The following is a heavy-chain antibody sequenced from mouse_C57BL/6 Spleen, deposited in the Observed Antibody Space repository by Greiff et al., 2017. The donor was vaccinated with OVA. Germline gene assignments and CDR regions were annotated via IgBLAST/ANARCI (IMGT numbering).Heavy chain of an antibody. CDR1: GYTFTSYW. D-gene: IGHD1-1*01. CDR2: IYPSDSET. J-gene: IGHJ3*01. CDR3: ARDYYYGSSYSWFAY. V-gene: IGHV1-61*01. Sequence: VQLQQPGAELVRPGSSVKLSCKASGYTFTSYWMDWVKQRPGQGLEWIGNIYPSDSETHYNQKFKDKATLTVDKSSSTAYMQLSSLTSEDSAVYYCARDYYYGSSYSWFAYWGQGTLVTVSA.